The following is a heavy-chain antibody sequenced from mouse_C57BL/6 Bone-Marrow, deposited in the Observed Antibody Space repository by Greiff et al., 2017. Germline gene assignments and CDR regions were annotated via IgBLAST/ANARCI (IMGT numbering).Heavy chain of an antibody. V-gene: IGHV1-78*01. CDR3: ARDYYGRHPYYFDY. CDR2: IYPRDGST. CDR1: GYTFTDHT. D-gene: IGHD1-2*01. Sequence: VKLVESDAELVKPGASVKISCKVSGYTFTDHTIHWMKQRPEQGLEWIGYIYPRDGSTKYNEKFKGKATLTADKSSSTAYMQLNSLTSEDSAVYFCARDYYGRHPYYFDYWGQGTTLTVSS. J-gene: IGHJ2*01.